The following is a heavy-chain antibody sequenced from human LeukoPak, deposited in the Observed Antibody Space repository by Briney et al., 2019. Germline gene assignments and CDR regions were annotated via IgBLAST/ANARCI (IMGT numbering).Heavy chain of an antibody. CDR1: GLTFSSYG. V-gene: IGHV3-7*01. CDR2: VKGDGREK. J-gene: IGHJ4*02. CDR3: VRDLGGH. D-gene: IGHD3-3*01. Sequence: GGSLRLSCAASGLTFSSYGMNWVRQAPGKGLEWLATVKGDGREKYYVDSVKGRFTISRDNAENSLYLQMSSLRDDDTAVYYCVRDLGGHWGQGTLVTVSS.